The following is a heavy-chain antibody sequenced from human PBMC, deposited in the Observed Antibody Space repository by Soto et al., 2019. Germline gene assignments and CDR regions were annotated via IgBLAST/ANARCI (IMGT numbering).Heavy chain of an antibody. J-gene: IGHJ4*02. CDR2: VIPTFGTA. D-gene: IGHD3-10*01. CDR1: GGTFSSNS. V-gene: IGHV1-69*12. Sequence: QVQLVQSGAEIKKPGSSVKVTCKASGGTFSSNSISWVRQAPGQGLEWMGGVIPTFGTAKYAQKFQGRVTITAYEAPSTSYMELRSLTSEDTAVCYCARDRGLLGDDKWGQGTRVSVSS. CDR3: ARDRGLLGDDK.